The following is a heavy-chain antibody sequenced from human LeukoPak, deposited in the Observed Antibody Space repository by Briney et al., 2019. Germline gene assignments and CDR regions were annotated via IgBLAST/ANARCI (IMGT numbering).Heavy chain of an antibody. CDR1: EYTFTSYA. CDR2: VNTGNGNT. J-gene: IGHJ4*02. D-gene: IGHD3-22*01. Sequence: ASVKVSCKTSEYTFTSYAIHWVRQAPGQRLEWMGWVNTGNGNTKYSQKFQDRVTITRDTSASTAYMELRSLRSDDTAVYYCASIVSEGYYDSSGYYFWGQGTLVTVSS. V-gene: IGHV1-3*04. CDR3: ASIVSEGYYDSSGYYF.